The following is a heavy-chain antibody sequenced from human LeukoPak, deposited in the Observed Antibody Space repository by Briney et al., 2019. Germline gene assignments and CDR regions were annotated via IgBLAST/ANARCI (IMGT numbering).Heavy chain of an antibody. V-gene: IGHV3-23*01. CDR1: GFTFSSYA. CDR2: ISGGGGST. D-gene: IGHD3-22*01. Sequence: GGSLRLSCAASGFTFSSYAMSWVRQAPGKGLEWVSTISGGGGSTYYADSVKGRFTISRDNSKNTLYLQMNSLRAEDTAVYYCAKELPSYYDSSGYYRKPFDYWGQGTLVTVSS. CDR3: AKELPSYYDSSGYYRKPFDY. J-gene: IGHJ4*02.